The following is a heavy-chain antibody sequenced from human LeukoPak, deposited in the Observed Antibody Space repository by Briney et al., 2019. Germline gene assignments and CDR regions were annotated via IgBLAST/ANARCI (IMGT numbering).Heavy chain of an antibody. CDR3: ARGVEPMNALDY. Sequence: SETLSLTCAVYGGSFSGYYWSRIRQPPGKGLEWIGEINHSGSTNYNPSPKSRVTISVDTSKNQFSLKLSSVTAADTAVYYCARGVEPMNALDYWGQGTLVTVSS. CDR2: INHSGST. D-gene: IGHD1-1*01. V-gene: IGHV4-34*01. J-gene: IGHJ4*02. CDR1: GGSFSGYY.